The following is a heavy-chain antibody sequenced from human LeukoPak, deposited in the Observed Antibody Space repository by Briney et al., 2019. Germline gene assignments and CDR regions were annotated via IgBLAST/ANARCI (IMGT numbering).Heavy chain of an antibody. CDR2: TSVYNGNT. V-gene: IGHV1-18*01. J-gene: IGHJ4*02. D-gene: IGHD6-19*01. CDR1: AYTFTSNS. CDR3: AREVAGGGYFDY. Sequence: ASVKVSCTASAYTFTSNSISWVRQAPGQGLELMGWTSVYNGNTNYAQKLQGRVTMTTATSTSTAYMELRSLRSDDTAVYYCAREVAGGGYFDYWGQGTLVTVSS.